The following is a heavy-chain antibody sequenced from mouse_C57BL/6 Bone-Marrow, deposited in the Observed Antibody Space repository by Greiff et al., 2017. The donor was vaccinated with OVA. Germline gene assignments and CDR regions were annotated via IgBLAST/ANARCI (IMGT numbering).Heavy chain of an antibody. CDR2: IYPRSGNT. V-gene: IGHV1-81*01. CDR3: ARRGDSYSNYDAMDY. Sequence: VQRVESGAELARPGASVKLSCKASGYTFTSYGISWVKQRTGQGLEWIGEIYPRSGNTYYNEKFKGKATLTADKSSSTAYMELRSLTSEDSAVYFCARRGDSYSNYDAMDYWGQGTSVTVSS. J-gene: IGHJ4*01. D-gene: IGHD2-5*01. CDR1: GYTFTSYG.